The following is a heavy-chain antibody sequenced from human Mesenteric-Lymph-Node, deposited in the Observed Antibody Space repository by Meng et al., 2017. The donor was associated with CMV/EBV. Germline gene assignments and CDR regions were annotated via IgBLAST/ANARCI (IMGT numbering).Heavy chain of an antibody. Sequence: GGSLRLSCAASGFTFSSYGMHWVRQAPGKGLEWVAFIRYDGSNKYYADSVKGRFTISRDNSKNTLYLQMNSLRAEDTAVYYCAKDWYCSSTSCYSEDYWGQGTLVTSPQ. CDR2: IRYDGSNK. V-gene: IGHV3-30*02. D-gene: IGHD2-2*01. CDR1: GFTFSSYG. J-gene: IGHJ4*02. CDR3: AKDWYCSSTSCYSEDY.